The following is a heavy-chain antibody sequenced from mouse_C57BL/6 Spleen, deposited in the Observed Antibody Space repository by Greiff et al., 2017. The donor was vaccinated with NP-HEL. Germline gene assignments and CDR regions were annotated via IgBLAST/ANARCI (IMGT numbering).Heavy chain of an antibody. CDR1: GFTFSSYG. CDR2: ISSGGSYT. V-gene: IGHV5-6*01. CDR3: ARVETAQASMDY. J-gene: IGHJ4*01. D-gene: IGHD3-2*02. Sequence: EVKLMESGGDLVKPGGSLKLSCAASGFTFSSYGMSWVRQTPDKGLEWVATISSGGSYTYYPDSVKGRFTISRDNAKNTLYLQMSSLKSEDTAMYYCARVETAQASMDYWGQGTSVTVSS.